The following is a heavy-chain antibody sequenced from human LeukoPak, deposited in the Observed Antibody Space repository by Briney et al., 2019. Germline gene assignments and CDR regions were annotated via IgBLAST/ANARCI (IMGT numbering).Heavy chain of an antibody. CDR2: ISAYNGNT. J-gene: IGHJ4*02. V-gene: IGHV1-18*01. Sequence: RASVKVSCKASGYTFTSYGITWVRQAPGQGLECVGWISAYNGNTNYAQKLQGRVTMTTDTSTSTAYMELRSLRSDDTAVYYCARVAVAGRGGYWGQGTLVTVSS. D-gene: IGHD6-19*01. CDR3: ARVAVAGRGGY. CDR1: GYTFTSYG.